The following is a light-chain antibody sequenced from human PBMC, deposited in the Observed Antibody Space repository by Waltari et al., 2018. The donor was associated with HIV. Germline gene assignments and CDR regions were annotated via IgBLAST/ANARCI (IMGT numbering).Light chain of an antibody. CDR3: QQYYSFPYT. V-gene: IGKV1-8*01. J-gene: IGKJ2*01. Sequence: AIQMTQSPSSISASAGDRVTVTCRASQNVTSYLAWFQQRPGKAPNLLIFAASTLQSGVPSKFSGNGSGTDFTLTISSLQSEDFASYYCQQYYSFPYTFGQGTTLEMK. CDR1: QNVTSY. CDR2: AAS.